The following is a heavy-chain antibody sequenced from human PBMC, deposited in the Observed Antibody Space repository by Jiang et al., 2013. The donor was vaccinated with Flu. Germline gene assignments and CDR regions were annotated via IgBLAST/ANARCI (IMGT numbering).Heavy chain of an antibody. V-gene: IGHV5-10-1*01. D-gene: IGHD6-6*01. CDR3: ARRSSSAEYFQP. CDR2: IDPSDSYT. J-gene: IGHJ1*01. Sequence: IDPSDSYTNYSPSFQGHVTISADKSISTAYLQWSSLKASDTAMYYCARRSSSAEYFQPWGQGTLVTVSS.